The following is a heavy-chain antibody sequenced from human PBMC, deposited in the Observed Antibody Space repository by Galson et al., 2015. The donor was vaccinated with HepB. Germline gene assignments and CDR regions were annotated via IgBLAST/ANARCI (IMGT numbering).Heavy chain of an antibody. CDR3: ARDSRSDYDFWSGYSDWFDP. J-gene: IGHJ5*02. CDR2: IWYDGSNK. V-gene: IGHV3-33*01. D-gene: IGHD3-3*01. CDR1: GFTFSSYG. Sequence: SLRLSCAASGFTFSSYGMHWVRQAPGKGLEWVAVIWYDGSNKYYADSVKGQFTISRDNSKNTLYLQMNSLRAEDTAVYYCARDSRSDYDFWSGYSDWFDPWGQGTLVTVSS.